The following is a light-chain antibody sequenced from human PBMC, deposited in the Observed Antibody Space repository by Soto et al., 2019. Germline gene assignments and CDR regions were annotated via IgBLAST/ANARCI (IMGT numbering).Light chain of an antibody. V-gene: IGKV3-20*01. Sequence: EIVLTQSPDTLSLSPGERATLSCRARQSVASNQLAWYQHKSGQAPRLLIHGVFTRANGIPDRFSGSGSGTDFTLTISRLEPEDFALYYCQQYGGSPQTFGQGTKVEIK. CDR3: QQYGGSPQT. CDR1: QSVASNQ. CDR2: GVF. J-gene: IGKJ1*01.